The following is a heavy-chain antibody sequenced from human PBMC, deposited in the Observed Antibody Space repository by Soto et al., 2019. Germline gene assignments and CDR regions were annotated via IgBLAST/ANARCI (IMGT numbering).Heavy chain of an antibody. V-gene: IGHV3-49*04. CDR3: SRGSFGYYGP. CDR2: IRNTPYGGTT. Sequence: GGSLRLSCNCSGFRFSEHALTWVRQAPGKGLEWVGFIRNTPYGGTTGYAASVRGRFTISRDDSASIAYLQMNSLKTEDSGLYYCSRGSFGYYGPWGPGTLVTVSS. J-gene: IGHJ5*02. CDR1: GFRFSEHA. D-gene: IGHD2-2*03.